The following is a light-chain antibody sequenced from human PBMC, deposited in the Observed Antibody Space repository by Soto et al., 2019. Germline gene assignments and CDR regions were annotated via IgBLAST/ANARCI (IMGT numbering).Light chain of an antibody. Sequence: DIQMTQSPSSLSASVGDRVTITCRASQNINYYLHWYQQKPGKAPKLLIYAASSLQSGVPSRFSGSGSGTDFTLIISSLQPEDFATYYCQQSYSTSGFTFGGGTKVEIQ. J-gene: IGKJ4*01. V-gene: IGKV1-39*01. CDR3: QQSYSTSGFT. CDR1: QNINYY. CDR2: AAS.